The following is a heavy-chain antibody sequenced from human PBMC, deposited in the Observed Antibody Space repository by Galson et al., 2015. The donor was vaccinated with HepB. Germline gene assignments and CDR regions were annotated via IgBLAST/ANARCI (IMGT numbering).Heavy chain of an antibody. CDR3: ANWGVTMVRGVMGY. CDR1: GFTFSSYG. J-gene: IGHJ4*02. CDR2: ISYDGSNK. Sequence: SLRLSCAASGFTFSSYGMHWVRQAPGKGLEWVAVISYDGSNKYYADSVKGRFTISRDNSKNTLYLQMNSLRAEDTAVYYCANWGVTMVRGVMGYWGQGTLVTVSS. D-gene: IGHD3-10*01. V-gene: IGHV3-30*18.